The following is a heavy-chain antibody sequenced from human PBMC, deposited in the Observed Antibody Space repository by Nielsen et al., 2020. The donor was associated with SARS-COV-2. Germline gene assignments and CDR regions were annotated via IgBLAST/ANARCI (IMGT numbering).Heavy chain of an antibody. CDR2: IYPGDSDT. D-gene: IGHD5-18*01. CDR3: ARHASGYSSAFDY. V-gene: IGHV5-51*01. Sequence: GGSLRLSCKGSGYRFTTSWIGWVRQMPGKGLEWMGIIYPGDSDTRYSPSFQGQVTISADKSITTAYLQWSSLKASDTAMYYCARHASGYSSAFDYWGQGTLVTVSS. CDR1: GYRFTTSW. J-gene: IGHJ4*02.